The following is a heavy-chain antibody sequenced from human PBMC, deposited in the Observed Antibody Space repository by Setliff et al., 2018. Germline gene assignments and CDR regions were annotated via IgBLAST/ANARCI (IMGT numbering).Heavy chain of an antibody. CDR3: ARHGGWTPFDF. D-gene: IGHD2-15*01. J-gene: IGHJ4*02. CDR2: INDRGST. CDR1: GGSFSGYF. Sequence: PSETLSLTCAVYGGSFSGYFWSWIRQAPGRGLEWIGEINDRGSTHYNPSLKSRVTISIDTSKNQFSLKLTSVTAADTAVYYCARHGGWTPFDFWGQGALVTVSS. V-gene: IGHV4-34*01.